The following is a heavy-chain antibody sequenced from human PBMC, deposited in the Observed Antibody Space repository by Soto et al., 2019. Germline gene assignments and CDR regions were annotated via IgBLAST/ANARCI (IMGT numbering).Heavy chain of an antibody. CDR2: ISGSGGST. CDR3: AKDHQPPYSSGWGPFDY. J-gene: IGHJ4*02. CDR1: GFTFSSYA. D-gene: IGHD6-19*01. V-gene: IGHV3-23*01. Sequence: EVQLLESGGGLVQPGGSLRLSCAASGFTFSSYAMSWVRQAPGKGLEWVSAISGSGGSTYYADSVKGRFTISRDNSKNTLYLQMNSLRAEDTAVYYCAKDHQPPYSSGWGPFDYWGQGTLVTVSS.